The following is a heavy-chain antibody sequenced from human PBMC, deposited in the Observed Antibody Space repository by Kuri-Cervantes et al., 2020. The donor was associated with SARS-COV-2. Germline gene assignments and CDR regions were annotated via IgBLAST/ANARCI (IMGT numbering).Heavy chain of an antibody. CDR1: GFTFSIDA. J-gene: IGHJ6*02. V-gene: IGHV3-23*01. D-gene: IGHD2-2*01. Sequence: LSLTCAASGFTFSIDAMNWVRQAPGKGLEWVSAISGSGGYTYYADSVKGRFTISRDNSKNTLSLQMNRLRAEDTAVYYCARSPRCSTTSCYYGMDVWGPGTTVTVSS. CDR2: ISGSGGYT. CDR3: ARSPRCSTTSCYYGMDV.